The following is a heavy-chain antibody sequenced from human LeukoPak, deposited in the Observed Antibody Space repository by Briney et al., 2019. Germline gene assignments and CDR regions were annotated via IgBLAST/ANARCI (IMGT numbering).Heavy chain of an antibody. CDR3: ARGQPPTFYYYYGMDV. CDR2: IYTSGST. Sequence: SETLSLTCTVSGGSISSYYWSWIRQPAGKGLEWIGRIYTSGSTNYNPSLKSRVTMSVDTSKNQFSLKLSSVTAADTAVYYCARGQPPTFYYYYGMDVWGQGTTVTVSS. CDR1: GGSISSYY. D-gene: IGHD2/OR15-2a*01. V-gene: IGHV4-4*07. J-gene: IGHJ6*02.